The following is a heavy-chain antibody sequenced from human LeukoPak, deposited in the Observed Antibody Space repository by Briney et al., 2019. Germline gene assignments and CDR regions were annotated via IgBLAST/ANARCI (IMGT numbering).Heavy chain of an antibody. D-gene: IGHD3-3*01. Sequence: GGSLRLSCGASGFTFDDYWMSWVRQAPGKGLEWVSSISSGSSYIYYADSVKGRFTISRDNAKNSLYLQMNSLRAEDTAVYYCARARGLRFLEWLSHYYYMDVWGKGTTVTVSS. CDR3: ARARGLRFLEWLSHYYYMDV. CDR2: ISSGSSYI. CDR1: GFTFDDYW. V-gene: IGHV3-21*01. J-gene: IGHJ6*03.